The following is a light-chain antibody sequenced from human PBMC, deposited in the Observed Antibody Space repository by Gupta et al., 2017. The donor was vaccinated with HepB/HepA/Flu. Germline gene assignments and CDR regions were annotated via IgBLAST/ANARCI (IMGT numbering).Light chain of an antibody. CDR3: QQDCNSPQT. V-gene: IGKV3-20*01. CDR1: QSVSNSY. J-gene: IGKJ1*01. Sequence: ETVLTQSAATLALSPRESATLSCRASQSVSNSYLAWYQQRPGQAPRLLIYGASRRATGIPDRFSGSGSGTDFTLTINRLEPEDFAVYYCQQDCNSPQTFGQGTKVEIK. CDR2: GAS.